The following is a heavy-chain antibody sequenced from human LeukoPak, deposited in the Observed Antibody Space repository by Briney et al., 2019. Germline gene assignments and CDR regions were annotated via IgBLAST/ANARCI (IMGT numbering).Heavy chain of an antibody. CDR3: AKGGFLYYYDSSGYYFDY. CDR2: ISGSGGST. V-gene: IGHV3-23*01. Sequence: PGGSLRLSCAASGFTFSSYAMSWVRQAPGKGLEWVSAISGSGGSTYYADSVKGRFTISRDNSKNTLYLQMNSLRAEDTAVYYCAKGGFLYYYDSSGYYFDYWGQGTLVTVSS. J-gene: IGHJ4*02. D-gene: IGHD3-22*01. CDR1: GFTFSSYA.